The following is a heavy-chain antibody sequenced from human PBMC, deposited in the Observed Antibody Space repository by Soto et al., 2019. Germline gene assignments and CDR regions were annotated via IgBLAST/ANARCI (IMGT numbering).Heavy chain of an antibody. CDR1: GYTFTSYA. CDR2: INAGNGNT. J-gene: IGHJ4*02. V-gene: IGHV1-3*01. Sequence: ASVKVSCKASGYTFTSYAMHWVRQAPGQRLEWMGWINAGNGNTKYSQKFQGRVTITRDTSASTAYMELSSLRSEDTAVYYFARELRRNYDYIWGSYRASDYWGQGTLVTVSS. CDR3: ARELRRNYDYIWGSYRASDY. D-gene: IGHD3-16*02.